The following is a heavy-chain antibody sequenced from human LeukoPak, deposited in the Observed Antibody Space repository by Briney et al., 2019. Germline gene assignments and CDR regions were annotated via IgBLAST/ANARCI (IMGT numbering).Heavy chain of an antibody. V-gene: IGHV3-23*01. J-gene: IGHJ4*02. CDR1: GFTFSSYA. D-gene: IGHD1-26*01. CDR3: ASPQTPDGGSYFDY. CDR2: ISGSGGST. Sequence: GGSLRLSCAASGFTFSSYAMSWVRQAPGEGLEWVSAISGSGGSTYYADSVKGRFTISRDNSKNTLYLQMNSLRAEDTAVYYCASPQTPDGGSYFDYWGQGTLVTVSS.